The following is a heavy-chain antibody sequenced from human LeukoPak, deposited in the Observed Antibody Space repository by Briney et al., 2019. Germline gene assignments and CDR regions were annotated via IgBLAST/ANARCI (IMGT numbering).Heavy chain of an antibody. Sequence: GESLRLSCAASGFTFSSYWMFWVRKAPGKGLVWVSRIHRDGSSATYADSVQGRFTVSGDDAKNTLYLQMNSLRAEDTAVYYCARSANCACDYWGQGTLVTVSS. D-gene: IGHD1-1*01. CDR3: ARSANCACDY. V-gene: IGHV3-74*01. CDR2: IHRDGSSA. CDR1: GFTFSSYW. J-gene: IGHJ4*02.